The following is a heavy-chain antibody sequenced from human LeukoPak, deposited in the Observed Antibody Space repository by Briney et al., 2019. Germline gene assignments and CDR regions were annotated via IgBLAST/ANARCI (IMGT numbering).Heavy chain of an antibody. D-gene: IGHD6-13*01. CDR3: ARSIPYGTTWYGRSDY. CDR1: GFPFSSYS. CDR2: IKPDGTTE. V-gene: IGHV3-7*03. J-gene: IGHJ4*02. Sequence: GGSLRLSCAASGFPFSSYSMTWVRQALGKGLEWVANIKPDGTTEFYVDSVKGRFTISRDNALNSLYLQMNSLRAEDTAIYYCARSIPYGTTWYGRSDYWGQGTLVTVSS.